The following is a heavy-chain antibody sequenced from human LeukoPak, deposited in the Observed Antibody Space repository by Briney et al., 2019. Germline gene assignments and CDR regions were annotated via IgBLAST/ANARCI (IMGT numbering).Heavy chain of an antibody. CDR1: GGSFSGYY. Sequence: SETLSLTCAVYGGSFSGYYWSWVRQPPGKGLEWIGEINHSGSTNYNPSLKSRVTISVDTSKNQFSLKLSSVTAADTAVYYCAIAPRRYGDYKLDYWGQGTLVTVSS. V-gene: IGHV4-34*01. CDR3: AIAPRRYGDYKLDY. CDR2: INHSGST. J-gene: IGHJ4*02. D-gene: IGHD4-17*01.